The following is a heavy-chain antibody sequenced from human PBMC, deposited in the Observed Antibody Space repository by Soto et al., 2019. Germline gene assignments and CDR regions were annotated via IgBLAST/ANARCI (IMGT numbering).Heavy chain of an antibody. J-gene: IGHJ4*02. V-gene: IGHV1-69*13. D-gene: IGHD3-22*01. CDR3: ARGGSGYVWFNEF. Sequence: SVKVSCKASGGLFSSYAISWIRQAPGQGLEWMGGIIPVFGITYYAQKFQDRVTITADESSNTAYMELSSLTSGDAAIYYCARGGSGYVWFNEFWGQGTLVTVSS. CDR1: GGLFSSYA. CDR2: IIPVFGIT.